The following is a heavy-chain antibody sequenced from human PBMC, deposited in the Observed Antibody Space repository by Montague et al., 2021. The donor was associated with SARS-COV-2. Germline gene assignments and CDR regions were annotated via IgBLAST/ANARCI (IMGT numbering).Heavy chain of an antibody. CDR3: ARAHATYYNILTGYYDVFDLKSCFDP. V-gene: IGHV4-61*01. CDR1: GGSVSSGSYY. J-gene: IGHJ5*02. CDR2: IYYSGST. D-gene: IGHD3-9*01. Sequence: SETLSLTCTVSGGSVSSGSYYWSWIRQPPGKGLEWIGYIYYSGSTNYNPSLKSRVTISVDTSKNQFSLKLSSVTAADTAVYYCARAHATYYNILTGYYDVFDLKSCFDPWGQGTLVTVSS.